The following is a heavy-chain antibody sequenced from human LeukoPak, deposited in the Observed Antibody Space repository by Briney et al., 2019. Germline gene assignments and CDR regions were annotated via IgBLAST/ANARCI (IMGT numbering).Heavy chain of an antibody. CDR2: SSSSGSTI. J-gene: IGHJ6*02. CDR3: ARDGPDSTGMDV. Sequence: GGSLRLSCAASGFTFSDYYMSWIRQAPGKGLEWVSYSSSSGSTIYCADSVKGRFTTSRDNAKNSLYLQMNSLRAEDTAVYYCARDGPDSTGMDVWGQGTTVTVSS. V-gene: IGHV3-11*01. CDR1: GFTFSDYY. D-gene: IGHD2/OR15-2a*01.